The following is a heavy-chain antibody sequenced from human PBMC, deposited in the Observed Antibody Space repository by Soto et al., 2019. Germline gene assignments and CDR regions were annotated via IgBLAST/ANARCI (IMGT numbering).Heavy chain of an antibody. V-gene: IGHV4-59*08. CDR1: GGSINRYY. J-gene: IGHJ4*02. CDR3: ARLGGSYAVPHFDY. D-gene: IGHD1-26*01. CDR2: IYYSGTTT. Sequence: SETLSLTCTVSGGSINRYYWTWIRQPPGKGLEWMGYIYYSGTTTNYNPSLKSRVTLSVDTSKNQFSLKLSSVTAADTAVYYCARLGGSYAVPHFDYWGQGTLDTVSS.